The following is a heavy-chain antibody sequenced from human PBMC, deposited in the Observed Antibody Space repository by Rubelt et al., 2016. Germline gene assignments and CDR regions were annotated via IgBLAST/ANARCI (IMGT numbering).Heavy chain of an antibody. D-gene: IGHD2-2*01. CDR2: IIPIFGTG. Sequence: QVQLVQSGAEVKKPGSSVKVSCKASGGTFSSYAISWVRQAPGQGLEWMGGIIPIFGTGNYAKKFQGGVTITADESTSTAYMELSGLRSQDTAVYYCARDAASLASSDFWGQGTLVTVSS. J-gene: IGHJ4*02. CDR1: GGTFSSYA. V-gene: IGHV1-69*01. CDR3: ARDAASLASSDF.